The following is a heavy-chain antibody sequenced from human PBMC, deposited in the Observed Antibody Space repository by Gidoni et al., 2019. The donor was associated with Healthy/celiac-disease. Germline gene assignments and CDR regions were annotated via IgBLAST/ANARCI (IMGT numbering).Heavy chain of an antibody. D-gene: IGHD6-19*01. J-gene: IGHJ4*02. CDR2: ISSSSSYI. Sequence: EVQLVESGGGLVTPGGSLRLSCAASGFPFSSYSMNWVRQAPGKGLEWVSSISSSSSYIYYADSVKGRFTISRDNAKNSLYLQMSSLRAEDTAVYYCARAGGWIAVAGKEDYWGQGTLVTVSS. CDR3: ARAGGWIAVAGKEDY. V-gene: IGHV3-21*06. CDR1: GFPFSSYS.